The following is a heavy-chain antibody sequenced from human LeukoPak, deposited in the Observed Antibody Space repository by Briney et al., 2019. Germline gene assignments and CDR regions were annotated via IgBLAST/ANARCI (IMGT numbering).Heavy chain of an antibody. D-gene: IGHD3-10*01. CDR3: ARVRGAVYYYGSGSYNYFDY. CDR1: GGSFSGYY. CDR2: INHSGST. V-gene: IGHV4-34*01. Sequence: SETLSLTCAVYGGSFSGYYWSWIRQPPGKGLGWIGEINHSGSTNYNPSLKSRVTISVDTSKNQFSLKLSSVTAADTAVYYCARVRGAVYYYGSGSYNYFDYWGQGTLVTVSS. J-gene: IGHJ4*02.